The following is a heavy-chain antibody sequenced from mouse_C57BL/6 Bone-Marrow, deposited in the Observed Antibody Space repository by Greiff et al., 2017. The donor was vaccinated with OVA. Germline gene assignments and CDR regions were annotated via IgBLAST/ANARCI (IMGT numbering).Heavy chain of an antibody. Sequence: QVQLQPSGAELVKPGASVKLSCKASGYTFTSYWMQWVKQRPGQGLEWIGEIDPSDSYTNYNQKFKGKATVTVDTSSSTAYMQLSSLTSEDSAVYDCARERDYDGFDYWGQGTTVTGAS. CDR2: IDPSDSYT. D-gene: IGHD2-4*01. CDR1: GYTFTSYW. CDR3: ARERDYDGFDY. V-gene: IGHV1-50*01. J-gene: IGHJ2*01.